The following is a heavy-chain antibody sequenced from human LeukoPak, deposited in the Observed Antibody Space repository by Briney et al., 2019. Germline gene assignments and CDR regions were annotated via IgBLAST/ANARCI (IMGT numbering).Heavy chain of an antibody. J-gene: IGHJ4*02. CDR3: ARGLRRVVVAALDY. CDR1: GLTFRNYW. D-gene: IGHD2-15*01. CDR2: IKQDGSEK. Sequence: GGSLRLSCAASGLTFRNYWMSWVRQAPGKGLEWVANIKQDGSEKYYVDSVKGRFTISRDNAKNSLYLQMNSLRAEDTAVYYCARGLRRVVVAALDYWGQGTLVTVSS. V-gene: IGHV3-7*01.